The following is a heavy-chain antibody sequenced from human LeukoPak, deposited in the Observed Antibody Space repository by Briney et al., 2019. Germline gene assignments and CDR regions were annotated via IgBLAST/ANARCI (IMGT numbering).Heavy chain of an antibody. Sequence: ASVKVSCKASGYTFTSYDISWVRQAPGQGLEWMGWISAYNGNTNYAQKLQGRVTMTTDTSTSTAYMELRSLRSDDTAVYYCARVWGAAPTPPPIDYWGQGTLVTVSS. CDR3: ARVWGAAPTPPPIDY. V-gene: IGHV1-18*01. CDR1: GYTFTSYD. J-gene: IGHJ4*02. D-gene: IGHD1-26*01. CDR2: ISAYNGNT.